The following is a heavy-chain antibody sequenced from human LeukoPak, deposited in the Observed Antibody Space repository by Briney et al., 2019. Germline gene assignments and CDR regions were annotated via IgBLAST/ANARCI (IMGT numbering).Heavy chain of an antibody. CDR3: ARDAPRVPAAGVLAS. D-gene: IGHD6-13*01. CDR2: MYSRGDT. V-gene: IGHV3-53*01. Sequence: GGSLRLSCAASGFTVSDNYMSWVRQAPGKGLEWVSVMYSRGDTYYADSVKGRFTFSRDISKNTLYLQMNGLRTEDTAMYYCARDAPRVPAAGVLASWGQGTLVTVSS. J-gene: IGHJ5*02. CDR1: GFTVSDNY.